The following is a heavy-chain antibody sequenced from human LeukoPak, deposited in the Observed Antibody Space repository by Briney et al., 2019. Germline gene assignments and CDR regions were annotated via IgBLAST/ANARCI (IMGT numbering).Heavy chain of an antibody. V-gene: IGHV3-48*04. J-gene: IGHJ4*02. Sequence: PGGSLRLSCAASGFTFSSYWMHWVRQAPGKGLEWVSYISSSGSTIYYADSVKGRFTISRDNAKNSLYLQMNSLRAEDTAVYYCAREDYYDSSGYYDYWGQGTLVTVSS. CDR3: AREDYYDSSGYYDY. CDR2: ISSSGSTI. D-gene: IGHD3-22*01. CDR1: GFTFSSYW.